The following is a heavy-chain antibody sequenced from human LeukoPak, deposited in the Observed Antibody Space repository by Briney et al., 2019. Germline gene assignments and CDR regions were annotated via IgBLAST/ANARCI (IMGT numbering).Heavy chain of an antibody. V-gene: IGHV1-8*02. CDR1: GGTFSSYA. CDR2: MNPNSGNT. Sequence: VASVKVSCKASGGTFSSYAISWVRQAPGQGLEWMGWMNPNSGNTGYAQKFQGRVTMTRNTSISTAYMELSSLRSEDTAVYYCARGSNWPHAGIVVVTAILYYFDYWGQGTLVTVSS. CDR3: ARGSNWPHAGIVVVTAILYYFDY. D-gene: IGHD2-21*02. J-gene: IGHJ4*02.